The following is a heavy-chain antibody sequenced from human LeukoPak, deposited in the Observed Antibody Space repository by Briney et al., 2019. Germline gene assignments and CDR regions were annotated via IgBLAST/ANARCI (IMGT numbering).Heavy chain of an antibody. D-gene: IGHD3-10*01. CDR3: AKDGYYYGSGSYFDY. J-gene: IGHJ4*02. Sequence: GSLRLSCAASGFTFSSYGMSWVRQAPGKGLEWVSAISGSGGSTYYADSVKGRFTISRDNSKNTLYLQMNSLRAEDTAVYYCAKDGYYYGSGSYFDYWGQGTLVTVSS. V-gene: IGHV3-23*01. CDR2: ISGSGGST. CDR1: GFTFSSYG.